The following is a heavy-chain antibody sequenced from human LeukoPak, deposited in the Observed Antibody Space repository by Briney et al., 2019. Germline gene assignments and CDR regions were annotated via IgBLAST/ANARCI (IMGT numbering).Heavy chain of an antibody. D-gene: IGHD6-13*01. Sequence: GGSLRLSCAASGFTFSSYSMNWVRHAPGKGLEWVSSISSSSNYIYYADSMKGRFTISRDNAKNSLYLQMNSLRAEDTAVYFCARATGYDATFDYWGQGTLVTVSS. J-gene: IGHJ4*02. CDR2: ISSSSNYI. CDR3: ARATGYDATFDY. V-gene: IGHV3-21*01. CDR1: GFTFSSYS.